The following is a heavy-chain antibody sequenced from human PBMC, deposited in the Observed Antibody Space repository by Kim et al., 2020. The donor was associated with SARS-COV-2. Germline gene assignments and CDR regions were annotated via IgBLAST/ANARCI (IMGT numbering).Heavy chain of an antibody. CDR3: ARGLRYYDSSGYYYAPRYYFDY. D-gene: IGHD3-22*01. V-gene: IGHV4-34*01. J-gene: IGHJ4*02. Sequence: SETLSLTCAVYGGSFSGYYWSWIRQPPGKGLEWTGEINHSGSTNYNPSLKSRVTISVDTSKNQFSLKLSSVTAADTAVYYCARGLRYYDSSGYYYAPRYYFDYWGQGTLVTVSS. CDR2: INHSGST. CDR1: GGSFSGYY.